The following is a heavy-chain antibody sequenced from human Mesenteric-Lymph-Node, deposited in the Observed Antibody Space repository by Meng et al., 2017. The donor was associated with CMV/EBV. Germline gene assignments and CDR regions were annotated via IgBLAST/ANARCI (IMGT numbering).Heavy chain of an antibody. CDR3: AQDGTAVDY. CDR2: ISSSGSYI. J-gene: IGHJ4*02. CDR1: GFNFSSYS. Sequence: GEFLKISCAASGFNFSSYSMNWVRQAPGKGLEWVSSISSSGSYIYYADSVKGRFTISRDNAKNSLYLQMNSLRDEDTAVYYCAQDGTAVDYWGQGTLVTVSS. V-gene: IGHV3-21*01. D-gene: IGHD1-26*01.